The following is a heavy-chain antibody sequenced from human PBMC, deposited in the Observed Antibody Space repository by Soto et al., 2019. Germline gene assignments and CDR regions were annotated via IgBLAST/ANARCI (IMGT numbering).Heavy chain of an antibody. CDR2: INHTGDT. Sequence: SETLSHTCAVYGGSFSGYYWSWIRQPPATGLAWLGAINHTGDTHYTPSLKSRVTISVETSKNQFSLKLSSVTAAETAVYYCARGMVNYFDYWGQGTLVTVSS. D-gene: IGHD5-18*01. CDR3: ARGMVNYFDY. J-gene: IGHJ4*02. V-gene: IGHV4-34*01. CDR1: GGSFSGYY.